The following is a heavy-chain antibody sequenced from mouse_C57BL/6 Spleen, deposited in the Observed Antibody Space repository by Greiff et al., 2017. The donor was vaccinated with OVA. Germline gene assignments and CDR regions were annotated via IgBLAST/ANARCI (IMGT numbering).Heavy chain of an antibody. D-gene: IGHD2-4*01. CDR2: INPYNGGT. J-gene: IGHJ3*01. V-gene: IGHV1-19*01. CDR3: ARSPIYYDYDGFAY. Sequence: EVQLQQSGPVLVKPGASVKMSCKASGYTFTDYYMNWVKQSHGKSLEWIGVINPYNGGTSYNQKFKGKATLTVDKSSSTAYMELNSLTSEDSAVYYCARSPIYYDYDGFAYWGQGTLVTVSA. CDR1: GYTFTDYY.